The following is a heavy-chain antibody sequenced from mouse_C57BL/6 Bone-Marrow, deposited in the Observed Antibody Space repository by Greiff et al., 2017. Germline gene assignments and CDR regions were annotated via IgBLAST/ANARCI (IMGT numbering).Heavy chain of an antibody. Sequence: EVQLQESGPGLVKPSQSLSLTCSVTGYSITSGYYWNWIRQFPGNKLEWMGYISYDGSNNYNPSLKNRISITRDTSKNQFFLKLNSVTTEDTATYYCASEVLRYFDYWGQGTTLTVSS. CDR3: ASEVLRYFDY. CDR1: GYSITSGYY. CDR2: ISYDGSN. V-gene: IGHV3-6*01. J-gene: IGHJ2*01. D-gene: IGHD1-1*01.